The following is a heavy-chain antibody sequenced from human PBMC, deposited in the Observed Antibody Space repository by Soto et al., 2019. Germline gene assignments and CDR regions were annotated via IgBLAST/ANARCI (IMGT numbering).Heavy chain of an antibody. CDR1: GGSVSGYY. V-gene: IGHV4-34*01. D-gene: IGHD2-2*01. CDR3: ARPPRCSSTSCYGGRGWFDP. Sequence: QVQLQQWGAGLLKPSETLSLTCAVYGGSVSGYYWSWIRQPPGKGLEWIGEINHSGSTNYNPSLKSRVTISVDTSKNQFSQKLSSVTAADTAVYYCARPPRCSSTSCYGGRGWFDPWGQGTLVTVSS. J-gene: IGHJ5*02. CDR2: INHSGST.